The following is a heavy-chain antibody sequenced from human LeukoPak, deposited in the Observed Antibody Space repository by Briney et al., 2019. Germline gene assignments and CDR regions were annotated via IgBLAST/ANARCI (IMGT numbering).Heavy chain of an antibody. V-gene: IGHV5-51*01. CDR3: ARRSDCGGDCYWFDY. J-gene: IGHJ4*02. CDR1: GYHFTSYW. Sequence: GGSRQISCKGSGYHFTSYWIGWVRQMPGKGLEGMGIIYPGDSDTRYSPSFQGQVTISADQSISTAYLQWSSLQASDTAMYYCARRSDCGGDCYWFDYWGQGTLVTVPS. CDR2: IYPGDSDT. D-gene: IGHD2-21*02.